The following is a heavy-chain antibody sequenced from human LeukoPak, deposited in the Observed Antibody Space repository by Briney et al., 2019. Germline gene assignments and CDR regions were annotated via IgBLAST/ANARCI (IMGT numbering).Heavy chain of an antibody. V-gene: IGHV3-33*01. Sequence: GGSLRLSCAASGFTFRSYGMHWVRQAPGKGLEWVAVIWYDGSDKYYADSVKGRFTVSRDSSKNTLYLQMNSLRAEDTAVYYRATAVASSSGWYADYWGQGTLVTVSS. D-gene: IGHD6-19*01. CDR1: GFTFRSYG. J-gene: IGHJ4*02. CDR2: IWYDGSDK. CDR3: ATAVASSSGWYADY.